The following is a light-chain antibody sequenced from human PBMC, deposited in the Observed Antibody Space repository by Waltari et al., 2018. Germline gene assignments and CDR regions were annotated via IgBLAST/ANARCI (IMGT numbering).Light chain of an antibody. V-gene: IGLV2-8*01. CDR2: DVN. CDR1: SRDIGGSNF. Sequence: QSALTQPPSASGSPGQSVTISCTGTSRDIGGSNFVSWYQQRPGKAPRFLIYDVNKSPQGVSVRISGSKSGNTASLTVSGLQPDDEATYYCSAFAGSNNFGVFGGGTKLTVL. CDR3: SAFAGSNNFGV. J-gene: IGLJ3*02.